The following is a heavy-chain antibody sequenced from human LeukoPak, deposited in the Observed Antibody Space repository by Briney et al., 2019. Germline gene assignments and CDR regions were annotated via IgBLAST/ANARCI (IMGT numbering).Heavy chain of an antibody. CDR2: ISGSGGST. V-gene: IGHV3-23*01. CDR1: GFTFSSYA. CDR3: AKASVYSSSWYGMDV. Sequence: PGGSLRLSCAASGFTFSSYAMSWVRQAPGKGLEWVSAISGSGGSTYYADSVKGRFTISRDNSKNTLYLQMNSLRAEDTAVYYCAKASVYSSSWYGMDVWGQGTTVTASS. D-gene: IGHD6-13*01. J-gene: IGHJ6*02.